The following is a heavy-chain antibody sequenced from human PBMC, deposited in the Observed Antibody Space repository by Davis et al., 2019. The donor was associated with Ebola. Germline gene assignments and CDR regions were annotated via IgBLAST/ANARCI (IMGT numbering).Heavy chain of an antibody. CDR1: GASISSYY. CDR2: IYYSGSA. CDR3: ARLRREFDY. D-gene: IGHD5-24*01. J-gene: IGHJ4*02. Sequence: SETLSLTCTVSGASISSYYWSWIRQPPGKGLEWIGYIYYSGSAKYNPSLKSRVAISLDESKNQFSLKLSSVTAADTAVYYCARLRREFDYWGQGTLVTVSS. V-gene: IGHV4-59*08.